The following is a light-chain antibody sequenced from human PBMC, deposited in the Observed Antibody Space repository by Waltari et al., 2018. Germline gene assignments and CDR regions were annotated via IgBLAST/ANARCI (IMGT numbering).Light chain of an antibody. J-gene: IGLJ2*01. CDR1: KLEKEY. V-gene: IGLV3-1*01. Sequence: SYELTQPRSLSVSPGQTAIITCSGEKLEKEYASWYQQRPGQAPVLCIYQDNNRPSVIPDRFSGPGSGTTATLTTSGTQVGDEADYYCQTYDGTTILFGGGTKLTVL. CDR2: QDN. CDR3: QTYDGTTIL.